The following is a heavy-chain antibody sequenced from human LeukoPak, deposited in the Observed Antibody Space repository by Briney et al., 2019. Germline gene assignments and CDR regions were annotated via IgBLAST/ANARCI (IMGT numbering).Heavy chain of an antibody. J-gene: IGHJ4*02. CDR3: ARDDRPSGHDFDY. D-gene: IGHD6-6*01. CDR1: GFTVSSNY. V-gene: IGHV3-53*01. Sequence: GGSLRLSCAASGFTVSSNYMSWVRQAPGKGLEWVSVIYSGGSTYYADSVKGRFTISRDNSKNTLYLQMNSLRAEDTAVYYCARDDRPSGHDFDYWGQGTLVTVSS. CDR2: IYSGGST.